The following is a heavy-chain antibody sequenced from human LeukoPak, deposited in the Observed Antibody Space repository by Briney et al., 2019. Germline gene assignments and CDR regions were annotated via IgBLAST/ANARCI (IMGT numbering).Heavy chain of an antibody. V-gene: IGHV3-23*01. CDR1: GFTFSSYA. D-gene: IGHD6-19*01. J-gene: IGHJ6*02. Sequence: PGGSLRLSCAASGFTFSSYAMSWVRQAPGKGLEWVSAISGSGGNTYYADSVKGRFTISRDNSKNTLYLQMNSLRAEDTAVYYCAKDTGISSGWYTYYYYYGMDVWGQGTTVTVSS. CDR3: AKDTGISSGWYTYYYYYGMDV. CDR2: ISGSGGNT.